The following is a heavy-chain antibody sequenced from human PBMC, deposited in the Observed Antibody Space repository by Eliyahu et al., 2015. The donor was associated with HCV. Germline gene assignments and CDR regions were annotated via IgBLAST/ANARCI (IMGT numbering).Heavy chain of an antibody. CDR2: ISSSGSTI. CDR3: ARTDYDFWSGYTPTFDY. J-gene: IGHJ4*02. CDR1: GFTFSDYS. Sequence: QVQLVESGGGLVKPGGSLRLSCASSGFTFSDYSMSWXRQAPGKGLGWVSYISSSGSTIYYADSVKGRFTISRDNAKNSLYLQMNSLRAEDTAVYYCARTDYDFWSGYTPTFDYWGQGTLVTVSS. D-gene: IGHD3-3*01. V-gene: IGHV3-11*01.